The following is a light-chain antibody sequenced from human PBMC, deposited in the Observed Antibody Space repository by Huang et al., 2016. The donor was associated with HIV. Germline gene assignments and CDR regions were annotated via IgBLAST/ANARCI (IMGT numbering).Light chain of an antibody. CDR3: QQYTNYPLT. J-gene: IGKJ4*01. V-gene: IGKV1-16*01. CDR2: AES. Sequence: DIQMTQSPSSLSASIGDRVTITCRASQGIDNYLAWFQQKPGKAPISLIYAESTLQSGVPSRFSGSGSGTDFTLTITSLQPEDFATYYCQQYTNYPLTFGGGTKVEIK. CDR1: QGIDNY.